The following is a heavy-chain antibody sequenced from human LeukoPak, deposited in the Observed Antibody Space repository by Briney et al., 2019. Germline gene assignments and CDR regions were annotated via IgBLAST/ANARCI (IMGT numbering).Heavy chain of an antibody. Sequence: GGSLRLSCAASGFTFSSYSMNWVRQAPGKGLEWVSSISSSSSYIYYADSVKGRFTISRDNAKNSLYLQMSSLRAEDTAVYYCARAVIAVAVNRLDYWGQGTLVTVSS. J-gene: IGHJ4*02. D-gene: IGHD6-19*01. V-gene: IGHV3-21*01. CDR1: GFTFSSYS. CDR3: ARAVIAVAVNRLDY. CDR2: ISSSSSYI.